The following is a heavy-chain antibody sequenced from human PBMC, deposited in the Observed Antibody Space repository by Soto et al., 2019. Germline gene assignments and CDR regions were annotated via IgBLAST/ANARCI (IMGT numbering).Heavy chain of an antibody. D-gene: IGHD6-19*01. CDR3: ARGPGIAVAVIKGEYYYYMDV. J-gene: IGHJ6*03. Sequence: PGGSLRLSCAASGFTFSSYWMSWVRQAPGKGLEWVANIKQDGSEKYYVDSVKGRFTISRDNAKNSLYLQMNSLRAEDTAVYYCARGPGIAVAVIKGEYYYYMDVWGKGTTVTVSS. CDR1: GFTFSSYW. CDR2: IKQDGSEK. V-gene: IGHV3-7*01.